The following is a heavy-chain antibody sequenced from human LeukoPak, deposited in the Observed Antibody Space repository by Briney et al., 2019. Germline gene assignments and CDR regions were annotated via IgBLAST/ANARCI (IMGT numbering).Heavy chain of an antibody. V-gene: IGHV1-69*13. D-gene: IGHD5-18*01. CDR2: IIPIFGTA. Sequence: GASVKVSCKASGGTFSSYAISWVRQAPGQGLEWMGGIIPIFGTANYAQKFQGRVTITADESTSTAYMELSSLRSEDTAVYYCARGNGAMALGYWFNPWGQGTLVTVSS. CDR3: ARGNGAMALGYWFNP. CDR1: GGTFSSYA. J-gene: IGHJ5*02.